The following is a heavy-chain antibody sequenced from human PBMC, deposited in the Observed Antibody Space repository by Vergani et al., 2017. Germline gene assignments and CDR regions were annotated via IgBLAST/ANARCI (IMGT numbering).Heavy chain of an antibody. D-gene: IGHD3-10*01. CDR1: GGSFSGYY. CDR3: ASYDSGNWFDP. J-gene: IGHJ5*02. Sequence: QVQLQESGPGLVKPSETLSLTCAVYGGSFSGYYWSWIRQPPGKGLEWIGEINHSGSTNYNPSLKSRVTISVDTSKNQFSLKLSSVTAADTAVYYCASYDSGNWFDPWGQGTLVTVSS. V-gene: IGHV4-34*10. CDR2: INHSGST.